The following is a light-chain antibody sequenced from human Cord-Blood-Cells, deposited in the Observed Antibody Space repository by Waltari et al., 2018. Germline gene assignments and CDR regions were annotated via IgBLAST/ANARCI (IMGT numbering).Light chain of an antibody. V-gene: IGLV2-8*01. Sequence: QSALTQPPSASGSPGQSVPISCTGTSSEVGGYNYVPWYQQQPGKAPKLMIYEVSKRPSGVPDRFSGSKSGNTASLTVTGLQAEDEAEYYCSSYAGSNYVFGTGTKVTVL. CDR3: SSYAGSNYV. J-gene: IGLJ1*01. CDR2: EVS. CDR1: SSEVGGYNY.